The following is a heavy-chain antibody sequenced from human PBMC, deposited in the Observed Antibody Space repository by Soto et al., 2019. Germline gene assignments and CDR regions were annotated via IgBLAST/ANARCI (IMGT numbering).Heavy chain of an antibody. CDR2: ILATGKT. V-gene: IGHV4-30-2*01. D-gene: IGHD5-12*01. J-gene: IGHJ2*01. Sequence: QVQLPESGSGLVKPSQTLSHTCAVSGGSISTGVCSWSWIRLPPGRALVWIVYILATGKTYYSSSLKCSVTMSVDRSQNQFALMWESVTASDTAMYFCACIVGYNRYFHLWGRGTMVTVAS. CDR1: GGSISTGVCS. CDR3: ACIVGYNRYFHL.